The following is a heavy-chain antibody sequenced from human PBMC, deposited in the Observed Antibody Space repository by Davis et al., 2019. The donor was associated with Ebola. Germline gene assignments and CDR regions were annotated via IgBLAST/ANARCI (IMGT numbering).Heavy chain of an antibody. J-gene: IGHJ4*02. CDR1: GYSINRGFT. CDR3: ARDYVY. D-gene: IGHD1-14*01. Sequence: SETLSLTCSVSGYSINRGFTWGWLRQPPEKGLEWIGSIYHSGSTNYSPSLKSRVTISADTSKNQFSLRLKSVTAADTAMYYCARDYVYWGQGILVTVSS. CDR2: IYHSGST. V-gene: IGHV4-38-2*02.